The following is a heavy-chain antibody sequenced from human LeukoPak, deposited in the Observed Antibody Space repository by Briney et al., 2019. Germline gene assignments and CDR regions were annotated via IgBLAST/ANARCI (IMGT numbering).Heavy chain of an antibody. Sequence: PSETLSLTCAVYGGSFSGYYWSWIRQPPGKGLEWIGEINHSGSTYYNPSLKSRVSISVDTSKNQFSLKLTSVTAADTAVYYCARDGDYYDSSGSFDSWGQGTLVTVSS. CDR3: ARDGDYYDSSGSFDS. CDR1: GGSFSGYY. D-gene: IGHD3-22*01. CDR2: INHSGST. V-gene: IGHV4-34*01. J-gene: IGHJ4*02.